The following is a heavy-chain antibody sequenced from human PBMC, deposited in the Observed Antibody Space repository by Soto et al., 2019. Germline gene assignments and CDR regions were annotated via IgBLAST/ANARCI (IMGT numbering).Heavy chain of an antibody. CDR2: INAANGQT. CDR1: GCTFTNYA. J-gene: IGHJ4*02. CDR3: ARDGAVAGNANFDY. Sequence: AAVKISCKASGCTFTNYAIHWVRQGPGQSLEWMGWINAANGQTKYSQNFQGRVTISRDTSASATYMELSSLRSEDTAVYYCARDGAVAGNANFDYWGQGALVTVSS. D-gene: IGHD6-19*01. V-gene: IGHV1-3*01.